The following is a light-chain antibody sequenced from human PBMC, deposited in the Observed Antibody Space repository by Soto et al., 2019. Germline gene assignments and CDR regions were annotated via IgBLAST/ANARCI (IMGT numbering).Light chain of an antibody. CDR2: ATS. CDR3: QQPYTTPRT. CDR1: QTASNY. J-gene: IGKJ1*01. Sequence: DTQMTQSPSYLSASVGDRISITCRASQTASNYVNWYQQKPGKAPTLLISATSTLQSGVPSRFRGRGSGTDFTLTIPSLQPEDFATYYCQQPYTTPRTFGQGTKVAIK. V-gene: IGKV1-39*01.